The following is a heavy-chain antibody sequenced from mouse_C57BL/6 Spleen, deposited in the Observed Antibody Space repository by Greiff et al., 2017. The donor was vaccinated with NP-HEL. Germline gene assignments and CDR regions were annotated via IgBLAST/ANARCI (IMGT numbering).Heavy chain of an antibody. V-gene: IGHV2-9-1*01. CDR1: GFSLTSYA. Sequence: VQVVESGPGLVAPSQSLSITCTVSGFSLTSYAISWVRQPPGKGLEWLGVIWPGGGTNYNSALKSRLSISKDNSKSQVFLKMNSLQTDDTARYYCARGPSYFDYWGQGTTLTVSS. CDR3: ARGPSYFDY. CDR2: IWPGGGT. J-gene: IGHJ2*01.